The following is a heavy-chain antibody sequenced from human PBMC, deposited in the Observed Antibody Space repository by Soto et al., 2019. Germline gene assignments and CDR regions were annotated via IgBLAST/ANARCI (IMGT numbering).Heavy chain of an antibody. J-gene: IGHJ4*02. CDR2: VYYMGNT. CDR1: GGSISNYY. V-gene: IGHV4-59*01. CDR3: ARGPPWNWDGYQFEY. D-gene: IGHD3-22*01. Sequence: SETLSLTCTVSGGSISNYYWSWIRQPPGKGLDWIGYVYYMGNTNYNPSLKSRVTISADTSKNQFSLRLNSVTAADTAVYYCARGPPWNWDGYQFEYWGQGTLVTVSS.